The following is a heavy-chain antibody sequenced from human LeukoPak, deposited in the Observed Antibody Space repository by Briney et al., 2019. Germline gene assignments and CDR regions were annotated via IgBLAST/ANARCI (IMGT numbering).Heavy chain of an antibody. CDR2: IWYDGSNK. Sequence: GGSLRLSCAASGFTFSNFGMHWVRQAPGKGLEWVAVIWYDGSNKYYADSVKGRFTISRDNSKNTLYLQMNSLRAEDTAVYYCARDREDCSSTSCYPYNWFDPWGQGTLVTVSS. CDR1: GFTFSNFG. J-gene: IGHJ5*02. D-gene: IGHD2-2*01. CDR3: ARDREDCSSTSCYPYNWFDP. V-gene: IGHV3-33*08.